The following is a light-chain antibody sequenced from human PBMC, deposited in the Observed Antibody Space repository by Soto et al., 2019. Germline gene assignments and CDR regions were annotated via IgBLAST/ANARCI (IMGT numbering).Light chain of an antibody. Sequence: SYELTQPPSVSVAPGQTASITCGGNNIGSKAVHWYQQKPGQAPVVVVYEDSDRPSGITERFSGSNSGNTATLTISRVEAGDEADYFCQVWDSGSDHYVFGTGTKLTVL. V-gene: IGLV3-21*02. CDR3: QVWDSGSDHYV. CDR1: NIGSKA. CDR2: EDS. J-gene: IGLJ1*01.